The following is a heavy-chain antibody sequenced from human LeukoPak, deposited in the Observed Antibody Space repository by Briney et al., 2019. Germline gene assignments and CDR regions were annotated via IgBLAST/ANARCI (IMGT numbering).Heavy chain of an antibody. D-gene: IGHD3-9*01. J-gene: IGHJ4*02. CDR1: GFTFSSYA. V-gene: IGHV3-30-3*01. CDR3: ARDGAAYYDILTGYYPDDY. Sequence: PGRSLRLSCAASGFTFSSYAMHWARQAPGKGLEWVAVISYDGSNKYYAGSVKGRFTISRDNSKNTLYLQMNSLRAEDTAVYYCARDGAAYYDILTGYYPDDYWGQGTLVTVSS. CDR2: ISYDGSNK.